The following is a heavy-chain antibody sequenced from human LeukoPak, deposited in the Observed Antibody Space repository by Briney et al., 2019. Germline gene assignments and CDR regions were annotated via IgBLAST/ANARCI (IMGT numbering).Heavy chain of an antibody. J-gene: IGHJ5*02. V-gene: IGHV4-31*03. Sequence: SQTLSLTCTVSGGPISSGGYYWSWIRQHPGKGLEWIGYIYYSGSTYYNPSLKSRVTISVDTSKNQFSLKLSSVTAADTAVYYCATTPPYGDYVGFDPWGQGTLVTVSS. CDR2: IYYSGST. D-gene: IGHD4-17*01. CDR3: ATTPPYGDYVGFDP. CDR1: GGPISSGGYY.